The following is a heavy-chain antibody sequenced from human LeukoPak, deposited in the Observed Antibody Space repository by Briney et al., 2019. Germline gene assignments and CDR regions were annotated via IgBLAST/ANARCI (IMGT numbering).Heavy chain of an antibody. Sequence: SETLSLTCTVSGGSMTNYYGSWIRQPPGKGLKWIAYIYYTGSTYYNPSLKSRVTMSVDTSKNQFSLRLSSVTAADTAVYYCARHISGAATLDWGQGTLVTVSS. CDR2: IYYTGST. J-gene: IGHJ4*02. V-gene: IGHV4-59*08. D-gene: IGHD3-3*02. CDR3: ARHISGAATLD. CDR1: GGSMTNYY.